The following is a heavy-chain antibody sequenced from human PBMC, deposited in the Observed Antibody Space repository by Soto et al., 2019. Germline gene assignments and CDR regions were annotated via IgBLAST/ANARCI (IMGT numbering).Heavy chain of an antibody. CDR2: ISGSGGST. D-gene: IGHD6-19*01. J-gene: IGHJ6*02. CDR3: GKGGAVSWDGMDV. CDR1: GFTFNNYA. Sequence: EVQLLESGGGLVQPGGSLRLSCAVSGFTFNNYAMSWVRQAPGKGLEWVSAISGSGGSTYYADSVKGRFTISRDNSKNTLYLQMNSLTAEDTAIYYCGKGGAVSWDGMDVWGQGTTVTVSS. V-gene: IGHV3-23*01.